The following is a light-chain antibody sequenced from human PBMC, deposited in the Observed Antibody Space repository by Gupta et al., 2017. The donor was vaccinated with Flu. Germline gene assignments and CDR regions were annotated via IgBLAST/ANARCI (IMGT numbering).Light chain of an antibody. CDR2: AAS. CDR3: QQSYSTGGT. J-gene: IGKJ1*01. CDR1: QSISSY. V-gene: IGKV1-39*01. Sequence: DIQMTQSPSSLSASVGDRVTISCRASQSISSYLNWYQQKPGKAPNLLIYAASSLQSGVPSRFSGSGSGTDFTLTIIRLQPEDSATYYCQQSYSTGGTFGQGTKVEIK.